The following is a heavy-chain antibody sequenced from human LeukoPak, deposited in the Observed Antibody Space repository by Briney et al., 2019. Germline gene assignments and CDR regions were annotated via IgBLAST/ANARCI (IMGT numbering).Heavy chain of an antibody. Sequence: PGGSLRLSCAASGFTFSNYGMHWVRQAPGKGLEWVAVISYDGSNKYYVDSVKGRFTISRDNSKSTLYLQMNSLRAEDTAVYYCPRGSSGPDYWGQGTLVTVSS. J-gene: IGHJ4*02. D-gene: IGHD6-19*01. CDR3: PRGSSGPDY. CDR2: ISYDGSNK. V-gene: IGHV3-30*03. CDR1: GFTFSNYG.